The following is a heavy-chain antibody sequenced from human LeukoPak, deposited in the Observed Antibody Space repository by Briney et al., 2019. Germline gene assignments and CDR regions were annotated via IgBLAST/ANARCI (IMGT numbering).Heavy chain of an antibody. V-gene: IGHV4-61*01. CDR2: IYNSGST. Sequence: SETLSLTCPVSGGSVSSGSYYWSWIRQPPGKGLEWIGYIYNSGSTSYNPSLRSRVTISVDTSKNQFSLKLSSVTAADTAVYYCVRDRELQYWGQGTLVTVSS. CDR3: VRDRELQY. D-gene: IGHD3-10*01. J-gene: IGHJ4*02. CDR1: GGSVSSGSYY.